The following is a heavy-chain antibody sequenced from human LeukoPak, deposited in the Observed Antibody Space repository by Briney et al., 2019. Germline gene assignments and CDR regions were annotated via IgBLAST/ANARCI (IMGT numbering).Heavy chain of an antibody. Sequence: PSETLSLTCTVSGGSISSSSYYWGWIRQPPGTGLEWIGSIYYSGSTYYNPSLKSRVTISVDTSKNQFSLKLSSVTAADTAVYYCARIASPDYDFWSGYFYYYYYMDVWGKGTTVTVSS. CDR2: IYYSGST. D-gene: IGHD3-3*01. V-gene: IGHV4-39*07. CDR3: ARIASPDYDFWSGYFYYYYYMDV. CDR1: GGSISSSSYY. J-gene: IGHJ6*03.